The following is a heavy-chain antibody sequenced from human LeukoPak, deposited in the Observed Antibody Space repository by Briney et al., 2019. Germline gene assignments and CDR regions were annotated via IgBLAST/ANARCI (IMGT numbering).Heavy chain of an antibody. Sequence: PGGSLRLSCAASGFTFSDYSMHWVRQAPGKGLEYVSAISSNGRSTYYADSVKGRYTISRDSSKNTLYLQMGSLRPEDKAVYYCARVVSDGWFDPWGQGTLVTVSP. CDR2: ISSNGRST. J-gene: IGHJ5*02. CDR1: GFTFSDYS. CDR3: ARVVSDGWFDP. D-gene: IGHD2-21*01. V-gene: IGHV3-64*02.